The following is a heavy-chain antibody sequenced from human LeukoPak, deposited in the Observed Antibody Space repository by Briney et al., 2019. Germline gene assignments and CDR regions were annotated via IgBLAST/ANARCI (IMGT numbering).Heavy chain of an antibody. V-gene: IGHV4-39*01. CDR2: IYYNGIT. J-gene: IGHJ4*02. CDR3: ARDHGDFVQHD. D-gene: IGHD4-17*01. Sequence: DPSETLSLTCTVSGGSISSGNFYWGWIRQPPGKELQWIGSIYYNGITHYNPSLESRVTISADTSTNEFSLKLRSVTAADTAMYYCARDHGDFVQHDWGQGTLVTVSS. CDR1: GGSISSGNFY.